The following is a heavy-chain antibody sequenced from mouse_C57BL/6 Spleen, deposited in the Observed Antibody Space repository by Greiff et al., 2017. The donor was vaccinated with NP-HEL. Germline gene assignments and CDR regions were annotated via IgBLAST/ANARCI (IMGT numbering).Heavy chain of an antibody. CDR1: GYTFTSYW. J-gene: IGHJ1*03. V-gene: IGHV1-52*01. CDR2: IDPSDSET. Sequence: VQLQQSGAELVRPGSSVKLSCKASGYTFTSYWMHWVKQRPIQGLEWIGNIDPSDSETHYNQKFKDKATLTVDKSSSTAYMQLSSRTSEDSAVYYCARGVWYFDVWGTGTTVTVSS. CDR3: ARGVWYFDV.